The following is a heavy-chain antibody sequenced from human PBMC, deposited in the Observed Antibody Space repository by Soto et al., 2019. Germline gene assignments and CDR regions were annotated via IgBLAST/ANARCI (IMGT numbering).Heavy chain of an antibody. Sequence: QPGGSLRLSCAASGFTFSSYWMSWVRQAPGKGLEWVANIKQDGSEKYYVDSVKGRFTISRDNAKNSLYLQMNSLRAEDTAVYYCARSYLTVTRTPYYMDVWGKGTTVTVSS. CDR1: GFTFSSYW. V-gene: IGHV3-7*01. J-gene: IGHJ6*03. CDR2: IKQDGSEK. D-gene: IGHD4-17*01. CDR3: ARSYLTVTRTPYYMDV.